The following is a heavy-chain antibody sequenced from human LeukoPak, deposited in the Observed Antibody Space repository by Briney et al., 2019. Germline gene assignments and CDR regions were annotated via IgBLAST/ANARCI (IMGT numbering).Heavy chain of an antibody. CDR1: GFPFSSYA. J-gene: IGHJ4*02. Sequence: PGGPLRLSCSASGFPFSSYAMIWVRQAPGKGLEWGSAISGGGDTTPPADSVKGRLTISRDNSKNTVYLHMDSLRVEDTAVYYGAGISYSGTWPVGYWGQGTLVTVTA. CDR2: ISGGGDTT. V-gene: IGHV3-23*01. CDR3: AGISYSGTWPVGY. D-gene: IGHD6-6*01.